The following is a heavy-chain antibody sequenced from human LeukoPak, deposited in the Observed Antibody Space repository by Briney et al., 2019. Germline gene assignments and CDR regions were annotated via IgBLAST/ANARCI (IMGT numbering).Heavy chain of an antibody. CDR1: GGSFSGYY. D-gene: IGHD3-22*01. Sequence: SETLSLTCAVYGGSFSGYYWSWIRQPPGKGLKWIGEINHSGSTNYNPSLKSRVTISVDTSKNQFSLKLSSVTAADTAVYYCARIRYYYDGSGYRYYFDYWGQGTLVTVSS. CDR3: ARIRYYYDGSGYRYYFDY. V-gene: IGHV4-34*01. CDR2: INHSGST. J-gene: IGHJ4*02.